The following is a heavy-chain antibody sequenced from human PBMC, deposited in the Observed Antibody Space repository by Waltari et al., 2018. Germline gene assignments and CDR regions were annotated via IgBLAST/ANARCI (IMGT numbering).Heavy chain of an antibody. D-gene: IGHD1-1*01. J-gene: IGHJ4*02. Sequence: QVQLQESGPGLVKPSQTLTLTCTVSSGSISIPDYFWSWTRQAQGKGLEWIVSVSYRGITYYNPSLESRVTMSVDTSKNQFSLNLNSMTAADAAVYYCARTTFVRYFDYWGQGTLVTVSS. CDR2: VSYRGIT. CDR1: SGSISIPDYF. V-gene: IGHV4-30-4*01. CDR3: ARTTFVRYFDY.